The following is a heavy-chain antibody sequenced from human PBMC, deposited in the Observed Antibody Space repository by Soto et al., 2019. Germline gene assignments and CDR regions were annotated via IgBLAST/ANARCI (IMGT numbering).Heavy chain of an antibody. J-gene: IGHJ5*02. CDR2: IYYSGST. CDR3: ARGRTVAGRENWFDP. V-gene: IGHV4-61*08. Sequence: SETLSLTCAVSGGSISSGGYSWSWIRQPPGKGLEWIGYIYYSGSTNYNPSLKSRVTISVDTSKNQFSLKLSSVTAADTAVYYCARGRTVAGRENWFDPWGQGTLVTVSS. CDR1: GGSISSGGYS. D-gene: IGHD6-19*01.